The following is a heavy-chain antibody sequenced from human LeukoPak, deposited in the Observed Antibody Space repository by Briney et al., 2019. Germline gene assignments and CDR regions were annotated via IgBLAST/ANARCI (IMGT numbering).Heavy chain of an antibody. J-gene: IGHJ4*02. CDR1: GFTFDDYV. CDR3: AKAYSSSSSGYFDY. V-gene: IGHV3-43*02. D-gene: IGHD6-6*01. Sequence: PGGSLRLSCAASGFTFDDYVLHWVRQAPGKGLEWVSLISGDGVFAYYADSVKGRFTVSRDNSRNSLYLHMNSMRTEDTALYYCAKAYSSSSSGYFDYWGQGTLVTVSS. CDR2: ISGDGVFA.